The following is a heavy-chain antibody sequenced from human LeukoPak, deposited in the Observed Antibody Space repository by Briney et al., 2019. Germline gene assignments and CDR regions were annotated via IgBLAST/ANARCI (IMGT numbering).Heavy chain of an antibody. CDR3: AKGLYHYYGSGSYTLDY. Sequence: PGRSLRLSCAASGFTFSSYAMHWVRQAPGKGLEWVAVISYDGSNKYYADSVKGRFTISRDNSKNTLYLQMNSLRAEDTALYFCAKGLYHYYGSGSYTLDYWGQGTQVTVSS. CDR1: GFTFSSYA. D-gene: IGHD3-10*01. V-gene: IGHV3-30-3*01. CDR2: ISYDGSNK. J-gene: IGHJ4*02.